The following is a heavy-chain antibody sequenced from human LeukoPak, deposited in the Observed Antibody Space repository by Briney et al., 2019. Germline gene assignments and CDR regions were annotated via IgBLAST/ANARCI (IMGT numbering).Heavy chain of an antibody. D-gene: IGHD6-13*01. V-gene: IGHV3-23*01. CDR1: GFTFDNFA. CDR2: ISGSGGTA. J-gene: IGHJ4*02. CDR3: AKGKVAAAASFDY. Sequence: GWSLRLSCAASGFTFDNFAMSWVRQAPGKGLEGVSEISGSGGTAYYADYLKGRFTISRDNSNNTLYLQMNSLRVEDTALCYCAKGKVAAAASFDYWGQGILVTVTS.